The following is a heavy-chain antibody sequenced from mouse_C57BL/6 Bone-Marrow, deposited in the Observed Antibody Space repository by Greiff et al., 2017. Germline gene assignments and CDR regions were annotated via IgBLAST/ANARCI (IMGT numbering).Heavy chain of an antibody. CDR1: GFTFSSYA. D-gene: IGHD2-13*01. V-gene: IGHV5-4*01. CDR3: ARDGESFDY. J-gene: IGHJ2*01. Sequence: EVQGVESGGGLVKPGGSLKLSCAASGFTFSSYAMSWVRQTPEKRLEWVATISDGGSYTYYPENVKGRFTISRDKAKNNLYLQMSHLKSEDTAMYYWARDGESFDYWGQGTTLTVSS. CDR2: ISDGGSYT.